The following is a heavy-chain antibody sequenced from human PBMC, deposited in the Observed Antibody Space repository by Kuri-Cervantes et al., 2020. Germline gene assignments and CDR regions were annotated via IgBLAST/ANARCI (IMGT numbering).Heavy chain of an antibody. CDR3: ARIGYSSGWTNFDY. V-gene: IGHV3-7*01. CDR2: IKQDGSEK. Sequence: GGSLRLSCAASGFTFSSYWMGWVRQAPGKGLEWVANIKQDGSEKYYVDSVKGRFTISRDNAKNSLYLQMNSLRAEDTAVYYCARIGYSSGWTNFDYWGQGTLVTVSS. CDR1: GFTFSSYW. J-gene: IGHJ4*02. D-gene: IGHD6-19*01.